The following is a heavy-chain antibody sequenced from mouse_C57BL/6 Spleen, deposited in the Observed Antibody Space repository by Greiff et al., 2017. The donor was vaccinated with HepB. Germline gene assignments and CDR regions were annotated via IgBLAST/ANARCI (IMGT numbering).Heavy chain of an antibody. CDR1: GYTFTSYW. CDR3: ARWGPYAMDY. V-gene: IGHV1-59*01. J-gene: IGHJ4*01. CDR2: IDPSDSYT. Sequence: QVQLQQPGAELVRPGTSVKLSCKASGYTFTSYWMHWVKQRPGQGLEWIGVIDPSDSYTNYNQKFKGKATLTVDTSSSTAYMQLSSLTSEDSAVYYCARWGPYAMDYWGQGTSVTVSS.